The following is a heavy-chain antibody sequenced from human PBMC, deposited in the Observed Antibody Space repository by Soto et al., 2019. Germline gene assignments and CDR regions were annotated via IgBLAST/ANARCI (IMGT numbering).Heavy chain of an antibody. J-gene: IGHJ3*02. CDR1: GFTFSSYG. V-gene: IGHV3-30*18. D-gene: IGHD2-15*01. CDR2: ISYDGSNK. CDR3: AKDRTYLGLGFFDI. Sequence: GGSLRLSCAASGFTFSSYGMHWVRQAPGKGLEWVAVISYDGSNKYYADSVKGRFTISRDNSKNTLYLQMNSLRAEDTAVYYCAKDRTYLGLGFFDIWGQGTMVTASS.